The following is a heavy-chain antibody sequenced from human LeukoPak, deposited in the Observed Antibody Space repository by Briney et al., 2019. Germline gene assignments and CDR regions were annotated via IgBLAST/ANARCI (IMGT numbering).Heavy chain of an antibody. CDR1: GVSITAYY. CDR3: ARDPTTVPTIFDF. Sequence: SETLSLTCTVSGVSITAYYWSWIRQSAENGLEWIGRIYSGESIYATETAFYNPSLESRVTMSADTSKNQVSLKLKSVTAADTAVYYCARDPTTVPTIFDFWGQGILVAVSS. J-gene: IGHJ4*02. V-gene: IGHV4-4*07. CDR2: IYSGESI.